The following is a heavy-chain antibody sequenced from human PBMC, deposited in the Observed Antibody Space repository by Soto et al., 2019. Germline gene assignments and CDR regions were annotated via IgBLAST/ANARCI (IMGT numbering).Heavy chain of an antibody. D-gene: IGHD6-19*01. J-gene: IGHJ6*02. V-gene: IGHV3-9*01. Sequence: GGSLRLSCAASGFTFDDYAMHWVRQAPGKGLEWVSGISWNSGSIGYADSVKGRFTISRDNAKNSLYLQMNSPRAEDTALYYCARSAVSSGWYPFYYYYGMDVWGQGTTVTVSS. CDR1: GFTFDDYA. CDR2: ISWNSGSI. CDR3: ARSAVSSGWYPFYYYYGMDV.